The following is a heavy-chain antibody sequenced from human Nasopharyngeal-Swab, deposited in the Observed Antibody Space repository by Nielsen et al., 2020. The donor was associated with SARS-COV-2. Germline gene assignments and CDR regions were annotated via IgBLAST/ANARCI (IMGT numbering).Heavy chain of an antibody. CDR2: ISTTTATI. V-gene: IGHV3-48*03. CDR3: AREVPYSGHDDAFDI. D-gene: IGHD5-12*01. Sequence: GESLKISCAASGLVFSNYEMNWVPQAPGKGLKWISYISTTTATIYYADSVKGRFTISRDNAKNSLYLQMNSLRAEDTAVYYCAREVPYSGHDDAFDIWGQGTMVTVSA. CDR1: GLVFSNYE. J-gene: IGHJ3*02.